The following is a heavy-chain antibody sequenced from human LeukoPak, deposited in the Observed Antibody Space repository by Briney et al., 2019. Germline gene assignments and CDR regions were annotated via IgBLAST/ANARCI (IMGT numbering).Heavy chain of an antibody. J-gene: IGHJ6*04. CDR3: AKDIERGYCSGGSCPGMNV. V-gene: IGHV3-48*03. CDR1: GFTFSSYE. Sequence: PPGGSLRLSCAASGFTFSSYEMNWVRQAPGKGLEWVSYISSSGSTIYYADSVKGRFTISRDNSKNSLYLQMNSLRAEDTALYYCAKDIERGYCSGGSCPGMNVWGKGTTVTVSS. D-gene: IGHD2-15*01. CDR2: ISSSGSTI.